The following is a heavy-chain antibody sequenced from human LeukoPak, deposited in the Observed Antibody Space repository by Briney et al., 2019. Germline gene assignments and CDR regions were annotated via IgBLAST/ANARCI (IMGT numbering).Heavy chain of an antibody. J-gene: IGHJ5*02. V-gene: IGHV1-69*13. CDR2: IIPIFGTA. Sequence: ASVKVSCKASGGTFSSYAISWVRQAPGQGLEWMGGIIPIFGTANYAQKFQGRVTITADESTSTAYMELSSLRSEDTAVYYCARDSRYSSSSYWFDPWGQGTLVTVSS. CDR3: ARDSRYSSSSYWFDP. CDR1: GGTFSSYA. D-gene: IGHD6-6*01.